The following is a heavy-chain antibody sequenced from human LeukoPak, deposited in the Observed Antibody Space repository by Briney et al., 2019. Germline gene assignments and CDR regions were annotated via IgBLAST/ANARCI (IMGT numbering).Heavy chain of an antibody. J-gene: IGHJ4*02. CDR2: IKQDGSES. D-gene: IGHD2-21*01. CDR1: GFTFSSYW. Sequence: GGSLRLSCAASGFTFSSYWMNWVRQAPGKGVEGVANIKQDGSESHFVDSVKGRFTISRDNAKNSLYMQMNSLRVEDTAVYYCARNWSPYYYWGQGTLVTVSS. CDR3: ARNWSPYYY. V-gene: IGHV3-7*01.